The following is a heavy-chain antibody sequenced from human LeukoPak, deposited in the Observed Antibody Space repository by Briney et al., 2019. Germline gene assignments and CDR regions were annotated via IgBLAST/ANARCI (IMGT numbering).Heavy chain of an antibody. CDR3: ARDRGPNWFDP. Sequence: GGSLRLSCAASGFTFSSYAMHWVRQAPGKGLEWVAVISYDGSNKYYADSVKGRFTISRDNSKNTLYLQMNSLRAEDTAVYYCARDRGPNWFDPWGQGTLVTVSS. CDR1: GFTFSSYA. D-gene: IGHD3-10*01. CDR2: ISYDGSNK. J-gene: IGHJ5*02. V-gene: IGHV3-30*01.